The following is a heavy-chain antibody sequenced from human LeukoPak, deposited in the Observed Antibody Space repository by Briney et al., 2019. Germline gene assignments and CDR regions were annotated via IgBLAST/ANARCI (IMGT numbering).Heavy chain of an antibody. Sequence: SVKVSCKATGYTFTTYGISWVRQAPGQGLEWMGGIIPIFGTANYAQKFQGRVTITTDESTSTAYMELSSLRSEDTAVYYCARVISGRIVALNWFDPWGQGTLVTVSS. CDR1: GYTFTTYG. D-gene: IGHD3-22*01. CDR2: IIPIFGTA. J-gene: IGHJ5*02. CDR3: ARVISGRIVALNWFDP. V-gene: IGHV1-69*05.